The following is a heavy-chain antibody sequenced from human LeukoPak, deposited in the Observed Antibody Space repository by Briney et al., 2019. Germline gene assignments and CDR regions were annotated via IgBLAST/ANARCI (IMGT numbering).Heavy chain of an antibody. V-gene: IGHV4-4*07. J-gene: IGHJ6*03. CDR2: IYTSGST. D-gene: IGHD6-19*01. CDR3: ARGGSSGMDF. Sequence: PSETLSLTCTVSGVSIISYYWSWIRQPAGRGLEWIGRIYTSGSTNYNPSLKSRVTMSLDKPKNQISLKLSAVSAADTAVYYCARGGSSGMDFWGKGTTVTVSS. CDR1: GVSIISYY.